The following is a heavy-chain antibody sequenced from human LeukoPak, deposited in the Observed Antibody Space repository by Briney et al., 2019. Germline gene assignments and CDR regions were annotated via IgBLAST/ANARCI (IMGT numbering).Heavy chain of an antibody. Sequence: PSETLSLTCTVSRGSISNYYWSWIRQPAGKGLEWIGRVYTSGRTDYSPSLKSRVTMSVDTSKNQFSLKLSSVTAADTAVYYCARHVGSEQRLVPFDYWGQGTLVTVSS. CDR1: RGSISNYY. J-gene: IGHJ4*02. V-gene: IGHV4-4*07. D-gene: IGHD6-19*01. CDR3: ARHVGSEQRLVPFDY. CDR2: VYTSGRT.